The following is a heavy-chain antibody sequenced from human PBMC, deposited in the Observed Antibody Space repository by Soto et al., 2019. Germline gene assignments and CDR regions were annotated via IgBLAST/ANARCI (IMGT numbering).Heavy chain of an antibody. CDR2: IYYSGST. D-gene: IGHD6-6*01. CDR1: GGSISSNY. Sequence: SETLSLTCTVSGGSISSNYWSWIRQPPGKGLEWIGYIYYSGSTYYNPSLKSRVTISVDTSKNQFSLKLSSVTAADTAVYYCARGPIAARLGYWGQGTLVTVSS. J-gene: IGHJ4*02. CDR3: ARGPIAARLGY. V-gene: IGHV4-30-4*08.